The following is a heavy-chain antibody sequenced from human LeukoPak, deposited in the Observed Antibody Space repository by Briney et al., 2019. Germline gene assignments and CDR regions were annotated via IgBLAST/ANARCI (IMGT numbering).Heavy chain of an antibody. Sequence: GGSLRLSCAASGFTFSSYGMSWVRQAPGQGLEWASAISGSGGSTYYADSVKGRFTISRDNAKNSLYLQMNSLRAEDTAVYYCARDPGYSGRCMDVWGKGTTVTISS. CDR2: ISGSGGST. V-gene: IGHV3-23*01. CDR1: GFTFSSYG. CDR3: ARDPGYSGRCMDV. J-gene: IGHJ6*03. D-gene: IGHD5-12*01.